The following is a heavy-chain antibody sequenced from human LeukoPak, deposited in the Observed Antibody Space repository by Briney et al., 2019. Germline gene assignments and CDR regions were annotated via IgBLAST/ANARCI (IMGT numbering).Heavy chain of an antibody. J-gene: IGHJ4*02. CDR2: INPNTGGT. D-gene: IGHD6-13*01. V-gene: IGHV1-2*02. Sequence: GASVKVSCKASGYTFTGYYIHWLRQTPGHGLEWMGWINPNTGGTKYAEKFQGRVTMTRDLSISIAYMDLTSLRSDDTAVYFCAKNKGTAALGILFDSWDQGTLVTVSS. CDR3: AKNKGTAALGILFDS. CDR1: GYTFTGYY.